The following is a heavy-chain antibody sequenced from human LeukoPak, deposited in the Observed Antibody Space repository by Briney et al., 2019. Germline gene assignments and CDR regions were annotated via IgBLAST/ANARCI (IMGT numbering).Heavy chain of an antibody. CDR3: AGGTGVRPHYYDSSGYYVY. Sequence: ETLSLTCTVSGDSISSYYWSWVRQAPGKGLEWVSVIYSGGSTYYADSVKGRFTISRDNSKNTLYLQMDSLRAEDTAVYYCAGGTGVRPHYYDSSGYYVYWGRGTLVTVSS. CDR1: GDSISSYY. J-gene: IGHJ4*02. V-gene: IGHV3-53*01. D-gene: IGHD3-22*01. CDR2: IYSGGST.